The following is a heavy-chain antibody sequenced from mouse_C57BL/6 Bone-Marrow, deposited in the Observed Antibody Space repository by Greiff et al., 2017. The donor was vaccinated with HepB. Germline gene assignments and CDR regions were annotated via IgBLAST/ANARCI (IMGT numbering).Heavy chain of an antibody. D-gene: IGHD2-3*01. CDR3: ARCYDGYYGYYAMDY. J-gene: IGHJ4*01. CDR2: IWSGGST. V-gene: IGHV2-2*01. CDR1: GFSLTSYG. Sequence: QVQLKESGPGLVQPSQSLSITCTVSGFSLTSYGVHWVRQSPGKGLEWLGVIWSGGSTDYNAAFISRLSISKDNSKSQVFFKMNSLQSDDTAIYYCARCYDGYYGYYAMDYWGQGTSVTVSS.